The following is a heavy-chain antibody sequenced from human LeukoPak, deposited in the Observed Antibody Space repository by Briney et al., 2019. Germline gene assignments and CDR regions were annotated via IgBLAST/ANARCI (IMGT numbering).Heavy chain of an antibody. D-gene: IGHD3-3*01. Sequence: SVKVSCKGSVGTFSSYAISWVRQAPGQGLEWMGGIIPIFGTANYAQKFQGRVTITTDESTSTAYMELMSLVSEDTAAYYCAGSVPYYGFWSGYLYGRQGTLVTVPS. CDR1: VGTFSSYA. CDR2: IIPIFGTA. J-gene: IGHJ4*02. CDR3: AGSVPYYGFWSGYLY. V-gene: IGHV1-69*05.